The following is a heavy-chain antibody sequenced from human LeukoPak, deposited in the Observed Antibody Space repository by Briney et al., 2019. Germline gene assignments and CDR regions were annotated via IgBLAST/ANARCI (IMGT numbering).Heavy chain of an antibody. J-gene: IGHJ4*02. Sequence: SETLSLTCTVSGGSISSGGYYWSWIRQHPGKGLEWIGYIYYSGSTYYNPSLKSRVTISVDTSKNQFSLKLSSVTAADTVVYYCARERGVSSGYFDYWGQGTLVTVSS. D-gene: IGHD3-22*01. CDR1: GGSISSGGYY. V-gene: IGHV4-31*03. CDR3: ARERGVSSGYFDY. CDR2: IYYSGST.